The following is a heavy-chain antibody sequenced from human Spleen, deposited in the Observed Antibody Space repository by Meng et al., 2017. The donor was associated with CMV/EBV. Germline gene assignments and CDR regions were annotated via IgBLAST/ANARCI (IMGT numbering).Heavy chain of an antibody. CDR1: GGSISRSGYY. CDR2: VDYSGIT. CDR3: ARQGGNVVVTHFDY. J-gene: IGHJ4*02. Sequence: GSLRLSCIVSGGSISRSGYYWCWIRQPPGKGLEWIGSVDYSGITYSNPSLKSRVTISVDTSKNQFSLNLGSVTAADTAVYYCARQGGNVVVTHFDYWGQGTLVTVSS. V-gene: IGHV4-39*01. D-gene: IGHD2-21*02.